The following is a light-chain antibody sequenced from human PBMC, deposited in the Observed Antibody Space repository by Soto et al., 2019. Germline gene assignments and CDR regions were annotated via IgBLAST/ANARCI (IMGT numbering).Light chain of an antibody. CDR2: GAS. CDR3: QQYRRHS. Sequence: DIQMTQSPSTLTASVGDRVTITCRASQSISPWLAWYQQKPGKAPILLIYGASSLKRGVPSRFSGSGSGTEFTLTISRLQPDDFATYYCQQYRRHSFGQGTKVEI. CDR1: QSISPW. J-gene: IGKJ1*01. V-gene: IGKV1-5*01.